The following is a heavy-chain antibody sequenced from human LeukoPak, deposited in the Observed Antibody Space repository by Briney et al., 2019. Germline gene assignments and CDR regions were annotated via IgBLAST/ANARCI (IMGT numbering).Heavy chain of an antibody. CDR1: GFTFSSYE. V-gene: IGHV3-48*03. Sequence: GGSLRLSCAASGFTFSSYEMNWVRQAPGKGLEWVSYISSSGSNIYYADSVKGRFTISRDKAKNSLYLQMNSLRAEDTAVYYCASAYSSRGVIDYGGQGTLVTVSA. CDR3: ASAYSSRGVIDY. CDR2: ISSSGSNI. J-gene: IGHJ4*02. D-gene: IGHD6-13*01.